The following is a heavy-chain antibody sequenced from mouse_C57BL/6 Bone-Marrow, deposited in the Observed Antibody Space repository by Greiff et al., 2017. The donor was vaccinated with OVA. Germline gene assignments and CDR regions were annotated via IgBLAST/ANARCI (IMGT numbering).Heavy chain of an antibody. CDR3: ARSVYYGSPYWYFDV. D-gene: IGHD1-1*01. Sequence: QVQLKESGAELARPGASVKLSCKASGYTFTSYGISWVKQRTGQGLEWIGEIYPRSGNTYYNEKFKGKVTLTADKSSSTAYMELRSLTSEDSAVYFCARSVYYGSPYWYFDVWGTGTTVTVSS. CDR1: GYTFTSYG. V-gene: IGHV1-81*01. J-gene: IGHJ1*03. CDR2: IYPRSGNT.